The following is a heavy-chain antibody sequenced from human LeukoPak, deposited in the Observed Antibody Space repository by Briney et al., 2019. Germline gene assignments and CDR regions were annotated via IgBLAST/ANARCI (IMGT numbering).Heavy chain of an antibody. CDR3: AREADSGYDPGVVDY. J-gene: IGHJ4*02. CDR1: GFTLTTYE. CDR2: ISSSGRSM. D-gene: IGHD5-12*01. V-gene: IGHV3-48*03. Sequence: GGSLRLSCAASGFTLTTYEMNWVRQAPGKGLEWVSYISSSGRSMYYADSVRGRFTISRDNAKNSLYLQMNSLRAEDTAVYYCAREADSGYDPGVVDYWGQGTLVTVSS.